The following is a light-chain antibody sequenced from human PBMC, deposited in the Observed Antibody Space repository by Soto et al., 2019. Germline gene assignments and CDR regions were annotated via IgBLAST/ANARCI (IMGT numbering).Light chain of an antibody. V-gene: IGLV2-23*02. CDR2: EVN. Sequence: QSALSQPASVSGSPGQSVTISCTGTSSDIGSYNLVSWYHHHPGQAPKLVIYEVNKRPSVDSNRFSGSKSGNTASLTIAGLQPEDEGEYYCCSYAGGRTFVVFGGGTKVIVL. CDR3: CSYAGGRTFVV. J-gene: IGLJ3*02. CDR1: SSDIGSYNL.